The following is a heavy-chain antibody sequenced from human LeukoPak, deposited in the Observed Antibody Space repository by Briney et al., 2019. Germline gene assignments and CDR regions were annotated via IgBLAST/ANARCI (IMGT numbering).Heavy chain of an antibody. D-gene: IGHD6-13*01. CDR3: AKAAPGVLFQVDY. Sequence: GGSLRLSCAASGFTFNNYAMSWVRQDPGKGLEWVSGVSDSGGSTYYADSVKGRFTISRDNSKNTLYLQMNSLRAEDTAVYYCAKAAPGVLFQVDYWGQGTLVTVSS. CDR2: VSDSGGST. V-gene: IGHV3-23*01. CDR1: GFTFNNYA. J-gene: IGHJ4*02.